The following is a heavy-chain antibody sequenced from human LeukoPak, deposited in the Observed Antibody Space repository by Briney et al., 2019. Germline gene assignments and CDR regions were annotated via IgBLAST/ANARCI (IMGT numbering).Heavy chain of an antibody. CDR1: GFTFSSYW. D-gene: IGHD5-24*01. V-gene: IGHV3-74*01. CDR3: AGIEMATRPFDY. J-gene: IGHJ4*02. CDR2: INTDGSST. Sequence: GGSLRLSCAASGFTFSSYWMHWVRQAPGKGLVGVSRINTDGSSTSYADSVKGRFTISRDNAKNTLYLQMNSLRAEDTAVYYCAGIEMATRPFDYWGQGTLVTVSS.